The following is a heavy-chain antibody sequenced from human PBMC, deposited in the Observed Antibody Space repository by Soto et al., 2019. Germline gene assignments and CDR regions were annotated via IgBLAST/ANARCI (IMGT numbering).Heavy chain of an antibody. CDR3: VREDSAWDSRGSFDF. Sequence: VSLRLSCAASAFTFSNYAMNWVRQAPWKGLEWVSVISGSGGSASYADSVQGRFTISRDNSKNTLYLQMNSLRAEDTAIYYCVREDSAWDSRGSFDFWGRGTMVTVSS. V-gene: IGHV3-23*01. CDR1: AFTFSNYA. D-gene: IGHD6-19*01. J-gene: IGHJ3*01. CDR2: ISGSGGSA.